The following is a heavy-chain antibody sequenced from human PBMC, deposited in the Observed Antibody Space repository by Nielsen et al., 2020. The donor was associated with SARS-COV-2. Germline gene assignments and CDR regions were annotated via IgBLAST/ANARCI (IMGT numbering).Heavy chain of an antibody. J-gene: IGHJ2*01. CDR3: ARDPAHLDILTGYHTRDWYFDL. D-gene: IGHD3-9*01. V-gene: IGHV3-48*02. Sequence: GESLKISCAASGFTFSSYSMNWVRQAPGKGLEWVSYISSSSSTIYYADSVKGRFTISRDNAKNSLYLQMNSLRDEDTAVYYCARDPAHLDILTGYHTRDWYFDLWGRGTLVTVSS. CDR1: GFTFSSYS. CDR2: ISSSSSTI.